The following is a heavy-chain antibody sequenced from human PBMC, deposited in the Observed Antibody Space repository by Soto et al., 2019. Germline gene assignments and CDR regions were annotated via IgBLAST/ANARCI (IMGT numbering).Heavy chain of an antibody. J-gene: IGHJ6*02. CDR3: ARDIVVVPAAIDHYYGMDV. D-gene: IGHD2-2*01. V-gene: IGHV3-30-3*01. CDR2: ISYDGSNK. Sequence: PGGSLRLSCAASGFTFSSYAMHWVRQAPGKGLEWVAVISYDGSNKYYADYVKGRFTISRDNSKNTLFLQMNSLRAEDTAVYYCARDIVVVPAAIDHYYGMDVWGQGTTVTVSS. CDR1: GFTFSSYA.